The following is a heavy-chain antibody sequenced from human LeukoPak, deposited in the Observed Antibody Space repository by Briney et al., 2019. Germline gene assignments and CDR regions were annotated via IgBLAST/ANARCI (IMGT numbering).Heavy chain of an antibody. CDR1: GGSISSYY. J-gene: IGHJ4*02. CDR3: ARHRPYYDILTGYSQSFDY. CDR2: IYTSGST. V-gene: IGHV4-4*07. D-gene: IGHD3-9*01. Sequence: PSETLSLTCTVSGGSISSYYWSWIRQPAGKGLEWIGRIYTSGSTNYNPSLKSRVTMSVDTSKNQFSLKLSSVTAADTAVYYCARHRPYYDILTGYSQSFDYWGQGTLVTVSS.